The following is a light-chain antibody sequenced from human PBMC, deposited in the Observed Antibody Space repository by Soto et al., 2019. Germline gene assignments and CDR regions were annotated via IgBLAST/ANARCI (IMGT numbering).Light chain of an antibody. J-gene: IGKJ1*01. CDR2: GAS. V-gene: IGKV3-20*01. CDR3: QQYGISPWT. Sequence: EIVLTQSPDTLSLSPGERATLSCRASHTDINSYLAWFQHRPGQAPRLLIYGASSRATGIPDKFSGSGSGTDFTLTISRLEPEDFALYYCQQYGISPWTFGQGTKVEIK. CDR1: HTDINSY.